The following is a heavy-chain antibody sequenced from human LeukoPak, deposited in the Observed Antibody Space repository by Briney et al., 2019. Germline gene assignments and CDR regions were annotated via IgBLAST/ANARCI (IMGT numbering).Heavy chain of an antibody. J-gene: IGHJ6*02. V-gene: IGHV3-13*04. D-gene: IGHD6-13*01. CDR2: IGTAGDT. CDR1: GFTFGSYD. Sequence: GGSLRLSCAASGFTFGSYDMHWVRQATGKGLEWVSAIGTAGDTYYPGSVKGRFTISRENAKNSLYLQMNSLRAGDTAVYYCARVPVGIAAAGTSSGYYYYGMDVWGQGTTVTVSS. CDR3: ARVPVGIAAAGTSSGYYYYGMDV.